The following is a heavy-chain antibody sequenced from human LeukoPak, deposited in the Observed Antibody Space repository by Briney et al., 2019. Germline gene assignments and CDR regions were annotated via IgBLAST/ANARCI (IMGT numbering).Heavy chain of an antibody. CDR2: MNPNSGNT. CDR3: ARGLGHYDILTGWLNWFDP. V-gene: IGHV1-8*01. Sequence: GASVKVSCKASGYTLTSYDINWVRQATGQGLEWMGWMNPNSGNTGYAQKFQGRVTMTRNTSISTAYMELSSLRSEDTAVYYCARGLGHYDILTGWLNWFDPWGQGTLVTVSS. D-gene: IGHD3-9*01. J-gene: IGHJ5*02. CDR1: GYTLTSYD.